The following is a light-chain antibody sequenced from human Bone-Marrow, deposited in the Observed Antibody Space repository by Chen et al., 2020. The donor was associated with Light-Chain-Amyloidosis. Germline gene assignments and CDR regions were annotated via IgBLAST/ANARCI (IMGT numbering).Light chain of an antibody. J-gene: IGLJ2*01. Sequence: SYELTQPPSVSVSPGQTARITCSGDDLPTKYAYWYQQKPGQAPVLVIHRDTERPSGISERFSGSSSGTTATLTNSGVQAEDEADYHCQSADSSGTYEGIFGGGTKLTVL. CDR3: QSADSSGTYEGI. V-gene: IGLV3-25*03. CDR2: RDT. CDR1: DLPTKY.